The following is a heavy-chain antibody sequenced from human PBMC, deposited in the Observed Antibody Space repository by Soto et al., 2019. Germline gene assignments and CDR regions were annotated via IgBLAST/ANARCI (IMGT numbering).Heavy chain of an antibody. J-gene: IGHJ5*02. CDR3: ARGPEAYYDSGEGPWFDP. CDR2: IKQDGSEK. V-gene: IGHV3-7*01. Sequence: HPGGSLRLSCAASGFTFSTYWMSWVRQAPGKGLEWVANIKQDGSEKYYVDSVKGRFTISRDNAKNSLYLQMNSLRAEDTAVYYCARGPEAYYDSGEGPWFDPWGQGTLVTVSS. D-gene: IGHD3-10*01. CDR1: GFTFSTYW.